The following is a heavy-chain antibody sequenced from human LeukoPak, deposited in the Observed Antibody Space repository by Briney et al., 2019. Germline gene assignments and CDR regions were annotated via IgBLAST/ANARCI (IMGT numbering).Heavy chain of an antibody. Sequence: GGSLRLSCAASGFTFSSYAMHWVRQAPGKGLERVAVISYDGSNKYYADSVKGRFTISRDNSKNTLYLQMNSLRAEDTAVYYCARDLFPYSSGWYGWFDPWGQGTLVTVSS. D-gene: IGHD6-19*01. CDR3: ARDLFPYSSGWYGWFDP. CDR1: GFTFSSYA. J-gene: IGHJ5*02. CDR2: ISYDGSNK. V-gene: IGHV3-30-3*01.